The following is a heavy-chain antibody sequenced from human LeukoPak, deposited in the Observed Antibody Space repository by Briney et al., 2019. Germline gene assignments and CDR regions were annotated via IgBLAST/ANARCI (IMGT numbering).Heavy chain of an antibody. CDR1: GFTFDDYA. V-gene: IGHV3-9*01. Sequence: GGSLRLSCAASGFTFDDYAMHWVRQAPGKGLEWVSGISWNSGSIGYADSVKGRFTISRDNAKNSLYLQMNSLRAEDTALYYCAREMYSSGWLNAFDIWGQGTMVTVSS. CDR2: ISWNSGSI. J-gene: IGHJ3*02. D-gene: IGHD6-19*01. CDR3: AREMYSSGWLNAFDI.